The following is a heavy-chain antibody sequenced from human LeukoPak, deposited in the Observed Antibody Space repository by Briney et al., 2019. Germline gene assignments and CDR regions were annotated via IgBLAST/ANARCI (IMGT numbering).Heavy chain of an antibody. D-gene: IGHD5-18*01. J-gene: IGHJ4*02. CDR2: ISYDGSNK. V-gene: IGHV3-30*18. CDR1: GFTFSRYG. CDR3: AKSGNSGAFDY. Sequence: GGSLRLTCAAPGFTFSRYGMHWVRQAPGKGLEWEAVISYDGSNKYYADSVKGRFTISRDNSKNTLYLQMNSLRAEDTAVYYCAKSGNSGAFDYWGQGALVTVSS.